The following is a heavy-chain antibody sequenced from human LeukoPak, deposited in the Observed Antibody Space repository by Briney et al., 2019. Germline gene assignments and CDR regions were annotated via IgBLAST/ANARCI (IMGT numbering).Heavy chain of an antibody. CDR1: GFTFDDYA. J-gene: IGHJ4*02. D-gene: IGHD6-19*01. V-gene: IGHV3-9*01. CDR3: AKATYSSGWYSTFDY. CDR2: ISWNSGTI. Sequence: GGSLKLSCAASGFTFDDYAMHWVRQAPGKGLEWVSGISWNSGTIGYADSVKGRFTISRDNAKNSLYLQANSLRAEDTALYYCAKATYSSGWYSTFDYWGQGTLVTVPS.